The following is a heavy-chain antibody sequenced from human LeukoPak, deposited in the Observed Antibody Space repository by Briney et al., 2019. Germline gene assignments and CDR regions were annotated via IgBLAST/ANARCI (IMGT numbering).Heavy chain of an antibody. CDR2: ISNSGSTI. J-gene: IGHJ4*02. Sequence: VGALRLSCVASVFTFSDYYMSWVRPAPGKGLEWVSFISNSGSTIYYADSVKGRFTISRDNAKNSMYLQMNSLRAENTAVYYWARGYCGGDCYYPLYFDSWGQGTLVTVSS. CDR3: ARGYCGGDCYYPLYFDS. V-gene: IGHV3-11*01. D-gene: IGHD2-21*02. CDR1: VFTFSDYY.